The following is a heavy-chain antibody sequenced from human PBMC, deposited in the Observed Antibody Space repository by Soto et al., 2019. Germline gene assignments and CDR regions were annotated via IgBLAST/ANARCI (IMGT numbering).Heavy chain of an antibody. J-gene: IGHJ6*02. Sequence: GSLRLSCAGSGFTFSDYYMSWIRQAPGQGLEWVSYMSSSGVTVFYADSVKGRFTISRDNAKNSLYLQMYSLRAEDSAVYYCARNTISAAGADYYGLDVWGQGTTVTVSS. V-gene: IGHV3-11*01. D-gene: IGHD6-13*01. CDR2: MSSSGVTV. CDR3: ARNTISAAGADYYGLDV. CDR1: GFTFSDYY.